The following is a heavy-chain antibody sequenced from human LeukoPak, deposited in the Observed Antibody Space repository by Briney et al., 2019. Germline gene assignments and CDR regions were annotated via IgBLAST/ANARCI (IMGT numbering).Heavy chain of an antibody. V-gene: IGHV3-23*01. D-gene: IGHD3-10*01. CDR2: ISPSGDLT. J-gene: IGHJ4*02. CDR1: GFTFSNHG. CDR3: AKDDAWIRFGE. Sequence: GGSLRLSCAASGFTFSNHGMNWARQAPGRVLEWVSCISPSGDLTYYADSVKGRLTISRDNSKNTLHLEVISLTAENTAVYYCAKDDAWIRFGEWSQGTLVTVS.